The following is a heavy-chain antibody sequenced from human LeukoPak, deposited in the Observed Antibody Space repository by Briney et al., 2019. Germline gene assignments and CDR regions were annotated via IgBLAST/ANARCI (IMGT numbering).Heavy chain of an antibody. CDR3: ARVSGGYTYYFDY. V-gene: IGHV3-33*01. J-gene: IGHJ4*02. D-gene: IGHD5-12*01. CDR1: GFTFSSNG. Sequence: GGSLRLSCAASGFTFSSNGMHWVRQAPGKGLEWVAIIWYDGSERYYADSVKGRFTISRDNSKNTLYLQMNSLRAEDTAVYYCARVSGGYTYYFDYWGQGTLVTVSS. CDR2: IWYDGSER.